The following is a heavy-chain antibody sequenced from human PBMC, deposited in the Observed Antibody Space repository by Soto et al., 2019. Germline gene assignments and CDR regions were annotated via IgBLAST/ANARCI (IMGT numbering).Heavy chain of an antibody. CDR3: ASRTYYYDSSGYQAEHHFDY. Sequence: SETLSLTCTVSGGSISSGDYYWSWIRQPPGKGLEWIGYIYYSGSTYYNPSLKSRVTISVDTSKNQFSLKLSSVTAADTAVYYCASRTYYYDSSGYQAEHHFDYWGQGTLVTVSS. V-gene: IGHV4-30-4*01. D-gene: IGHD3-22*01. CDR2: IYYSGST. J-gene: IGHJ4*02. CDR1: GGSISSGDYY.